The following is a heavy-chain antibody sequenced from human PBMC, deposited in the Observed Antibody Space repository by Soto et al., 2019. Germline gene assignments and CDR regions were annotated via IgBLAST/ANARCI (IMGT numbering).Heavy chain of an antibody. CDR2: ISGSGGST. D-gene: IGHD6-6*01. CDR1: GFTFSSYA. J-gene: IGHJ6*02. Sequence: GGSLRLSCAASGFTFSSYAMSWVRQAPGKGLEWVSAISGSGGSTYYADSVKGRFTISRDNSKNTLYLQMNSLRAEDTAVYYCASRKTARGGYYGMDVWGQGTTVTVSS. V-gene: IGHV3-23*01. CDR3: ASRKTARGGYYGMDV.